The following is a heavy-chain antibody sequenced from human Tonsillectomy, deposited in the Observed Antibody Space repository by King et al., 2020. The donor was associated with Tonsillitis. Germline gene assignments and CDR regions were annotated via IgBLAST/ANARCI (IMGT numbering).Heavy chain of an antibody. CDR3: AGDPNCGSGY. V-gene: IGHV3-21*06. Sequence: DVQLVESGGGLVKPGGSLRLSCVASGFTFSNHDMSWIRQAPGKGLEWVSTISASRSSLSYADSVRGRFTISTDNAKNSLYLQMNSLRDDDTAIYYCAGDPNCGSGYWGQGTLVTVSS. D-gene: IGHD7-27*01. CDR2: ISASRSSL. CDR1: GFTFSNHD. J-gene: IGHJ4*02.